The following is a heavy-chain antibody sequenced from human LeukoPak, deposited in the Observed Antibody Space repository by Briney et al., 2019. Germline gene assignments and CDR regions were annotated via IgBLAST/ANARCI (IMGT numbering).Heavy chain of an antibody. Sequence: GASVKVSCKASGGTFSSYTISWVRQAPGQGLEWMGRIIPILGIANYAQKFQGRVTITADKSTSTAYMELSSLRSEDTAVYYCARPKQAYYYDSSGPNWFDPWGQGTLVTVSS. CDR3: ARPKQAYYYDSSGPNWFDP. V-gene: IGHV1-69*02. CDR2: IIPILGIA. J-gene: IGHJ5*02. D-gene: IGHD3-22*01. CDR1: GGTFSSYT.